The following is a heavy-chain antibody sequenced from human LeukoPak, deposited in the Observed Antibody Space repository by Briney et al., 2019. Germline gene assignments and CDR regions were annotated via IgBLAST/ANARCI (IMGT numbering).Heavy chain of an antibody. CDR2: ISHDGSKT. Sequence: GRSLRLSCAGSGFTFSGNAMHWVRQAPGKGLEWVAVISHDGSKTYNADSVKGRLTISRDNSKNMLYLQMNSLRAEDTAVYYCARGLLNYASGIYYSVGIFDYWGQGTLVTVSS. CDR1: GFTFSGNA. CDR3: ARGLLNYASGIYYSVGIFDY. D-gene: IGHD3-10*01. J-gene: IGHJ4*02. V-gene: IGHV3-30*04.